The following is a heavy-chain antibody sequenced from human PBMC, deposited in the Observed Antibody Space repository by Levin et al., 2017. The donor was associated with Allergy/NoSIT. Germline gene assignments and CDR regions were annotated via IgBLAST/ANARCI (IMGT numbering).Heavy chain of an antibody. CDR3: TRDIAARHWFDP. V-gene: IGHV3-49*03. Sequence: LSFSSSFFPFFDYALSWFRQAPGKGREWVAFLRSNRHGGTSEYAASVRGRFLLSRDDSKSIAYLQMNSLKIEDTAVYYCTRDIAARHWFDPWGQGTLVTVSS. D-gene: IGHD6-6*01. J-gene: IGHJ5*02. CDR1: FFPFFDYA. CDR2: LRSNRHGGTS.